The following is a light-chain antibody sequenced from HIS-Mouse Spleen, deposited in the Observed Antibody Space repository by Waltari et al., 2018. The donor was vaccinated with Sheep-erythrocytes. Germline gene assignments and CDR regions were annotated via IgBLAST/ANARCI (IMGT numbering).Light chain of an antibody. CDR1: SSDVGGYNY. J-gene: IGLJ1*01. V-gene: IGLV2-11*01. Sequence: QFALTQPRSVSGSPGQSVTISCTGTSSDVGGYNYDSWYQQHPGKAPKLMIYDVSKRPSGVPDRFSGSKSGNTASLTISGLQAEDEADYYCCSYAGSYNHVFATGTKVTVL. CDR3: CSYAGSYNHV. CDR2: DVS.